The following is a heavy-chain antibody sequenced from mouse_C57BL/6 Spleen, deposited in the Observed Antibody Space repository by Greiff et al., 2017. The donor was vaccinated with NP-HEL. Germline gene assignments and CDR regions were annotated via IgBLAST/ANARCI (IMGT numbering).Heavy chain of an antibody. CDR3: APHYYGFDY. CDR2: IDPSDSYT. Sequence: QVQLQQPGAELVKPGASVKLSCKASGYTFTSYWMQWVKQRPGQGLEWIGEIDPSDSYTNYNQKFKGKATLTVDTSSSTAYMQLSSLTSEDSAVYDCAPHYYGFDYWGQGTTLTVSS. J-gene: IGHJ2*01. V-gene: IGHV1-50*01. D-gene: IGHD1-2*01. CDR1: GYTFTSYW.